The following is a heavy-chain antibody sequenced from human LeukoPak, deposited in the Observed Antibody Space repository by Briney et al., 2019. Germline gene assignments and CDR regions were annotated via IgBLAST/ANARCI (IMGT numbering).Heavy chain of an antibody. D-gene: IGHD1-14*01. J-gene: IGHJ4*01. CDR3: AHIRNFALDN. V-gene: IGHV4/OR15-8*01. Sequence: SETLSLTCAVSGASIAGHSWWSWVRQPPGKGLEWIGEVYHSGGANYKPSLKSRVTISVDTSRNHFSLKLTSVTAADTAVYFCAHIRNFALDNWGQGTLVTVSS. CDR2: VYHSGGA. CDR1: GASIAGHSW.